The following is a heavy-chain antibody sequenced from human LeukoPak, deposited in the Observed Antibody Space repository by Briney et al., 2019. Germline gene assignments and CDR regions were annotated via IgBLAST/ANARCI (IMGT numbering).Heavy chain of an antibody. D-gene: IGHD1-26*01. CDR3: AKDMRGSYAYYFDY. CDR1: GFTFSSYG. J-gene: IGHJ4*02. V-gene: IGHV3-30*02. Sequence: GGSLRLSCAASGFTFSSYGMHWVRQAPGKGLEWVAFIRYDGSNKYYADSVKGRFTISRDNSKNTLYLQMNSLRAEDTAVYYCAKDMRGSYAYYFDYWGQGTLVTVSS. CDR2: IRYDGSNK.